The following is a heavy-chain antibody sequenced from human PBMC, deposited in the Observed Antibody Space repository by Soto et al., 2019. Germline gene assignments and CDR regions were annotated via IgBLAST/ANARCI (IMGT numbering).Heavy chain of an antibody. CDR3: AKDGGMDV. V-gene: IGHV3-23*01. CDR1: YA. Sequence: YAMSWVRQAPGKGLEWVSAISGSGGSTYYADSVKGRFTISRDNSKNTLYLQMNSLRAEDTAVYYCAKDGGMDVWGQGTTVTVSS. J-gene: IGHJ6*02. CDR2: ISGSGGST.